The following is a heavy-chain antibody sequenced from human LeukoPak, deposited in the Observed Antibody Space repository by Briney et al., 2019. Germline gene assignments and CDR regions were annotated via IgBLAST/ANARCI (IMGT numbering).Heavy chain of an antibody. Sequence: TGGSLRLSCAASGFTFSSYEMNWVRQAPGKGLEWVSYISSSGSTIYYADSVKGRFTISRDNAKNSLYLQMNSLRAEDTAVYYCARGRVSSPGSGPFDYWGQGTLVTVSS. J-gene: IGHJ4*02. D-gene: IGHD3-3*01. CDR3: ARGRVSSPGSGPFDY. V-gene: IGHV3-48*03. CDR2: ISSSGSTI. CDR1: GFTFSSYE.